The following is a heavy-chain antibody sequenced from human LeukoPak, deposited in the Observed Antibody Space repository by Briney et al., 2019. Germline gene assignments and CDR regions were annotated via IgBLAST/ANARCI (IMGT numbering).Heavy chain of an antibody. CDR1: GGSFSGYY. CDR3: ARGLTVTRYHGMDV. V-gene: IGHV4-34*01. D-gene: IGHD4-17*01. CDR2: INHSGST. Sequence: SETLSLTCAVYGGSFSGYYWSWIRQPPGKGLEWIGEINHSGSTNYNPSLKGRVTISVDTSKNQFSLKLSSVTAADTAVYYCARGLTVTRYHGMDVWGQGTTVTVSS. J-gene: IGHJ6*02.